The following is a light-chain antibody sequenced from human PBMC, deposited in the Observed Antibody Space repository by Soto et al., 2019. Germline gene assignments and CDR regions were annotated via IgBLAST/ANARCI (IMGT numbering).Light chain of an antibody. J-gene: IGKJ2*01. CDR1: QAISNN. CDR2: AAS. Sequence: IVMTQSPVTLSVSPSDRFTLSCRASQAISNNLAWYQQKPGQAPRLLIVAASTWHTGIPARFSGSGSGTEFTLTISSLQTEDFAVYYCQQANDCPQTLGPGTKVE. V-gene: IGKV3-15*01. CDR3: QQANDCPQT.